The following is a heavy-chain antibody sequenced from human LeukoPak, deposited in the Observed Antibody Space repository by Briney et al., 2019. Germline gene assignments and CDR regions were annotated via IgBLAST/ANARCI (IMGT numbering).Heavy chain of an antibody. Sequence: GGSLRLSWAASGIAFSNAWMTWVRQAPGRGLEWVGRIYRSTNGETTDYGAPVKGRFTMSRDDSKNTLYLQMNSLKTEDTAVYYCTTCSSGSCPFGGQGTLVTVSS. CDR3: TTCSSGSCPF. J-gene: IGHJ4*02. CDR1: GIAFSNAW. CDR2: IYRSTNGETT. D-gene: IGHD6-19*01. V-gene: IGHV3-15*01.